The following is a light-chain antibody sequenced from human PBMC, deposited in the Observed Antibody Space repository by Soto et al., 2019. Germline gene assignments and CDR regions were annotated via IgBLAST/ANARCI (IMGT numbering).Light chain of an antibody. CDR3: SSYTSSSTL. J-gene: IGLJ1*01. CDR2: DVS. CDR1: SSDVGGYNY. V-gene: IGLV2-14*01. Sequence: HSVLTRPAYVSGAPGRSITISCTGTSSDVGGYNYVSWYQRHPGKAPKLMIYDVSNRPSGVSNRFSGSKSGNTASLTISGLQAEDEADYYCSSYTSSSTLFGTGTKVTVL.